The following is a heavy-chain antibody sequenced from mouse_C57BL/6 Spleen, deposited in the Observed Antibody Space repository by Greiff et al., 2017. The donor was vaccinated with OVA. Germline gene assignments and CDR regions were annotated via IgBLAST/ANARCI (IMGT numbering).Heavy chain of an antibody. V-gene: IGHV1-72*01. CDR2: IDPNSGGT. J-gene: IGHJ1*03. D-gene: IGHD1-1*01. CDR1: GYTFTSYW. CDR3: SRSGITTGVAPYWYFDV. Sequence: QVQLQQPGAELVKPGASVKLSCKASGYTFTSYWMHWVKQRPGRGLEWIGRIDPNSGGTKYNEKFTSKVTLHVDKPYSTAYMQLSSLTSEDSAVYYCSRSGITTGVAPYWYFDVWGTGTTVTVSS.